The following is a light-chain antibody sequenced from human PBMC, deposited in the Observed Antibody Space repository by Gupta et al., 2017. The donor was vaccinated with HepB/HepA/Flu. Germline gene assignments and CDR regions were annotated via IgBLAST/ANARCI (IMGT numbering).Light chain of an antibody. CDR1: SRDVGGYNY. Sequence: QSALTQPAAVSGSPGQSITISCTGTSRDVGGYNYVSWYQLHPDKAPKLIIFDVTNRPSGVSSRFSGSKSGNTASLTISGLQAEDEANYYCSSYTRVSTWVFGGGTKVTVL. J-gene: IGLJ3*02. V-gene: IGLV2-14*03. CDR3: SSYTRVSTWV. CDR2: DVT.